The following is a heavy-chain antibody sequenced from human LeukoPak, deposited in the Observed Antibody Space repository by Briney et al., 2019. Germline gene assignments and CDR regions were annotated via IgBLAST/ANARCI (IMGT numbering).Heavy chain of an antibody. CDR1: GGSISSSSYY. CDR3: AMSTPNNWFDP. J-gene: IGHJ5*02. CDR2: IYYSGST. Sequence: SETLSLTCTVSGGSISSSSYYWGWIRQPPGKGLEWIGSIYYSGSTYYNPSLKSRVTISVDTSKNQFSLKLSSVAAADTAVYYCAMSTPNNWFDPWGQGTLVTVSS. V-gene: IGHV4-39*01.